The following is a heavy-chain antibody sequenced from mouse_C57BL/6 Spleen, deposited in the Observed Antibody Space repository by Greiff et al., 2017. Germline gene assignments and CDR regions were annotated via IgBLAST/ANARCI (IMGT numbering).Heavy chain of an antibody. Sequence: EVQLVESGGGLVKPGGSLKLSCAASGFTFSSYAMSWVRQTPEKRLEWVATISDGGSYTYYPDNVKGRFTISRDNAKNNLYLQMSHLKSEDTAMYYCARDEGNSLFDYWGQGTTLTVSS. CDR2: ISDGGSYT. V-gene: IGHV5-4*01. J-gene: IGHJ2*01. CDR3: ARDEGNSLFDY. CDR1: GFTFSSYA.